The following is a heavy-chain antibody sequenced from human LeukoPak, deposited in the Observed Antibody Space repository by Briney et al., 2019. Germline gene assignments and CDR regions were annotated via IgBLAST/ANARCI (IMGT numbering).Heavy chain of an antibody. J-gene: IGHJ4*02. CDR2: ISAYNGNT. D-gene: IGHD3-10*01. Sequence: GASVKVSCKASGYTFTSYGISWVRQAPGQGLEWMGWISAYNGNTNYAQKLQGRVTVTTDTSTSTAYMELRSLRSDDTAVYYCARDVARFYYYGSGRHVRFDYWGQGTLVTVSS. CDR3: ARDVARFYYYGSGRHVRFDY. V-gene: IGHV1-18*01. CDR1: GYTFTSYG.